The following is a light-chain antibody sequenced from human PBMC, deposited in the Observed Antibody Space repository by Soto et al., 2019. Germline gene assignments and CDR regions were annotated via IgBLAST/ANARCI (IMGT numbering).Light chain of an antibody. CDR1: QGISNY. CDR3: QKYNSALT. CDR2: AAS. V-gene: IGKV1-27*01. Sequence: DIQMTQSPSSLSASVGDRVAISCRASQGISNYLAWYQQKPGKVPKLLIYAASTLQSGVPSRFSGSGSGTDFTLTISSLQPEDVATYYCQKYNSALTFGGGTKVGIK. J-gene: IGKJ4*01.